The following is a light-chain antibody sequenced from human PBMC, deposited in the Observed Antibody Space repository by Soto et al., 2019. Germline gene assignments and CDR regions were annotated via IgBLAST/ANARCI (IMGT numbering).Light chain of an antibody. CDR3: CSFAGSNNFPYV. J-gene: IGLJ1*01. CDR2: EIN. V-gene: IGLV2-8*01. CDR1: SSDVGAYDY. Sequence: QSALTQPPSASGSPGQSVTISCTGTSSDVGAYDYVSWYQQHPGKAPKLMIYEINKRPSGVPDRFSGSKSGNTASLTVSGLKAEDEADYYCCSFAGSNNFPYVFGTGTKLTVL.